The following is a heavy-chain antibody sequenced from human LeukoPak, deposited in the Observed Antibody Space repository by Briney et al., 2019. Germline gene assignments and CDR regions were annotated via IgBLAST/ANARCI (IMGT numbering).Heavy chain of an antibody. V-gene: IGHV3-23*01. CDR2: ISASGSST. CDR1: GFTFTSYA. D-gene: IGHD3-3*01. Sequence: PGGSLRLSCAASGFTFTSYAMNWVRQAPGKGLEWVSFISASGSSTHYADSVKGRFTISRDNSNNTLYLQINSLRAEDTAAYYCAKGAQYDFWTGYTPEYFDVWGKGTLVTVSS. J-gene: IGHJ4*02. CDR3: AKGAQYDFWTGYTPEYFDV.